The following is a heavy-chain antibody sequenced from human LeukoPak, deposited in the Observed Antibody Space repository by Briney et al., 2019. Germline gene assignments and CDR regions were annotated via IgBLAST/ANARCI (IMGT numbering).Heavy chain of an antibody. CDR1: GFTFSSYA. CDR2: ISGSGGST. D-gene: IGHD2-2*01. Sequence: GGSLRLSCAASGFTFSSYAMSWVRQAPGKGLEWVSAISGSGGSTYYADSVKGRFTISRDNSKNTLYLQMNSLRAEDTAVYYCAKVEVEDIVLVPAAYQGDWFDPWGQGTLVTVSS. J-gene: IGHJ5*02. V-gene: IGHV3-23*01. CDR3: AKVEVEDIVLVPAAYQGDWFDP.